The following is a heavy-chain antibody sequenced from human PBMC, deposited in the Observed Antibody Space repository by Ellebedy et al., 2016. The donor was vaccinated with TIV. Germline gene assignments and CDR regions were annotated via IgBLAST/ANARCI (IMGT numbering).Heavy chain of an antibody. V-gene: IGHV3-30*03. J-gene: IGHJ2*01. CDR3: ARAGSGGWEAYFDL. Sequence: PGGSLRLSCAASEFTFNTYGMNWVRQAPGKGLEWVALISSDGSSKSYADSVKGRFTISRDNAKNTLYLQMNSLRAEDTAVYYCARAGSGGWEAYFDLWGRGTLVTVSS. CDR2: ISSDGSSK. CDR1: EFTFNTYG. D-gene: IGHD6-19*01.